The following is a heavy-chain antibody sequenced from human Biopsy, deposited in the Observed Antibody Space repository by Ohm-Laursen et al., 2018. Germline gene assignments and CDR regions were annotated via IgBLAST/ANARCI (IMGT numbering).Heavy chain of an antibody. D-gene: IGHD3-22*01. J-gene: IGHJ2*01. CDR3: ARDRGYYSDRTVPGCFDL. V-gene: IGHV4-59*01. Sequence: SDTLSPTCAVSGDSISSYYWSWIRQPPGKGLEWIGYVYYTGSTDYNPSLQSRVTISVDTSKNHFSLRLRSVTPADTAIYYCARDRGYYSDRTVPGCFDLWGRGTLVTVSS. CDR1: GDSISSYY. CDR2: VYYTGST.